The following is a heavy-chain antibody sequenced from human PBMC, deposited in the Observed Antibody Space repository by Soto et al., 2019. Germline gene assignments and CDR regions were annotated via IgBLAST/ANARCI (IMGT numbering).Heavy chain of an antibody. CDR2: IDWDDDK. J-gene: IGHJ3*02. D-gene: IGHD1-26*01. CDR3: ARIQVGAHRAGTIHGAFDI. CDR1: GFSLSTSGMC. Sequence: SGPTLVNPTQTLTLTCTFSGFSLSTSGMCVSWIRQPPGKALEWLALIDWDDDKYYSTSLKTRLTISKDTSKNQVVLTMTNMDPVDTATYYCARIQVGAHRAGTIHGAFDIWGQGTMVTVSS. V-gene: IGHV2-70*01.